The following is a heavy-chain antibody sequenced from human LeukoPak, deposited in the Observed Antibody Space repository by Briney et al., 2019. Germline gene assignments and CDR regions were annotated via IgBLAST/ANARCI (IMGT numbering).Heavy chain of an antibody. CDR1: GFTFSNYE. CDR2: ISSSGKTI. CDR3: ARIRFNQSDY. V-gene: IGHV3-48*03. J-gene: IGHJ4*02. D-gene: IGHD5-12*01. Sequence: GGSLRLSCAASGFTFSNYEMNWVRQAPGKGLEWVSYISSSGKTIYYADSVKGRFTISRDNAKNSLYLQMNSLRAEDTAIYYCARIRFNQSDYWGQGTLVIVFS.